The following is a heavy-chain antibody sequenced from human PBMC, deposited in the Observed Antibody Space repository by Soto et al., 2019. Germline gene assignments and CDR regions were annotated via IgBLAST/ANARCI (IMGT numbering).Heavy chain of an antibody. CDR3: AREVTVASYYFDF. V-gene: IGHV1-69*01. Sequence: QVQLVQSGAEVKRPGSSVKVSCQASGGTFNNYALSWVRQAPGQGLEWMGGIIPIFNSANYAQKFQGRVTLTADDSPSTAYMELRSLRPDYTAVYYCAREVTVASYYFDFWGQGTLVPVSS. CDR2: IIPIFNSA. J-gene: IGHJ4*02. CDR1: GGTFNNYA. D-gene: IGHD5-12*01.